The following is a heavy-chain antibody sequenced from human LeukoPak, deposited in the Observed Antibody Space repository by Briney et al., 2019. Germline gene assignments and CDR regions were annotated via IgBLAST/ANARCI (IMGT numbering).Heavy chain of an antibody. CDR1: GFTFSTYW. V-gene: IGHV3-7*01. CDR3: ANGDGFDF. CDR2: IKQDGSEK. J-gene: IGHJ4*02. Sequence: GGSLRLSCATSGFTFSTYWMSWVRQAPGKGLEWVANIKQDGSEKYYADSVTGRFTISRDNAKNSLYLRMNSLRAEDTAVYYCANGDGFDFWGQGTLVTVSS. D-gene: IGHD5-24*01.